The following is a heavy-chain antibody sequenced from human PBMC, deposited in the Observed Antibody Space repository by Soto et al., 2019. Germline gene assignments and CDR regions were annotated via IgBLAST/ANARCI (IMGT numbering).Heavy chain of an antibody. CDR3: ARDQAAGGTISRYFQD. CDR2: ISGGGSTT. D-gene: IGHD6-13*01. V-gene: IGHV3-23*01. CDR1: GFTFSSYA. J-gene: IGHJ1*01. Sequence: EVQLLESGGGLVQPEGSLRLSYEASGFTFSSYAMSWVRQAPGKGLEWVSGISGGGSTTYYADSVKGRFTISRDNSKNTLYLQLNSLRAEDTAVYYCARDQAAGGTISRYFQDWGQGTLVTVSS.